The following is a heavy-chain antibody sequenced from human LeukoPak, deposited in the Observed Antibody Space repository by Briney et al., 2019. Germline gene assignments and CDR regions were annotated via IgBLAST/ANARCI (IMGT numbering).Heavy chain of an antibody. V-gene: IGHV4-39*01. CDR3: ASRYCRSTSCNPLFQY. CDR1: GGSISSRSYY. CDR2: IYNSGST. Sequence: PSEILSLTCSVSGGSISSRSYYWSWIRQPPGKGLEWIGTIYNSGSTYSNPSHPSLKSRVSISVDTSRNQFSLRLTSVTAADTAVYYCASRYCRSTSCNPLFQYWGQGTLVTVSS. D-gene: IGHD2-2*01. J-gene: IGHJ1*01.